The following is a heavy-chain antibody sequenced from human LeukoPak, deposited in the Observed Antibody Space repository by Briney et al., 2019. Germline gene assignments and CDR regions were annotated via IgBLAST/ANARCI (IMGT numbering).Heavy chain of an antibody. J-gene: IGHJ4*02. CDR2: INQDGSET. D-gene: IGHD4-23*01. CDR3: ARGWGGLGWFFDY. CDR1: GFKFNFYW. Sequence: GGSLRLSCAASGFKFNFYWMSWVRQAPGKGLEWVANINQDGSETYYVDSVRGRFTISRENAKNSVNLQMDSLRAEDTAVYYCARGWGGLGWFFDYWGQGTLVTVSS. V-gene: IGHV3-7*05.